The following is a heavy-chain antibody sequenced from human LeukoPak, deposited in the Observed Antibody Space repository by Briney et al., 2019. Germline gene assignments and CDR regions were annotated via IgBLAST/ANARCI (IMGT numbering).Heavy chain of an antibody. V-gene: IGHV3-23*01. CDR1: GFTFSSYA. CDR2: INKCGTT. Sequence: RPGGSLRLSCAASGFTFSSYAMSWVRQAPEKGLEWDSDINKCGTTYYADSVKGRFTISRDNSKRTLYLQMNSLRADDTAVYYCATRNRYYFDSWGQGTMVTVSS. CDR3: ATRNRYYFDS. J-gene: IGHJ4*02. D-gene: IGHD2-2*01.